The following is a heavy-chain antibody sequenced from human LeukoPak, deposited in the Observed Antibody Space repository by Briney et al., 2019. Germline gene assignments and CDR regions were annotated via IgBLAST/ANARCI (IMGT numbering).Heavy chain of an antibody. J-gene: IGHJ4*02. D-gene: IGHD3-22*01. CDR2: ISAYNGNT. CDR3: AITAPSIVVAATEGPEIFDY. Sequence: ASVKVSCKASGYTFTSYGISGVRQAPGQGLEWMGWISAYNGNTNYAQKLQGRVTMTTDTSTSTAYMELRSLRSDDTAVYYGAITAPSIVVAATEGPEIFDYWGQGTLVTVSS. CDR1: GYTFTSYG. V-gene: IGHV1-18*01.